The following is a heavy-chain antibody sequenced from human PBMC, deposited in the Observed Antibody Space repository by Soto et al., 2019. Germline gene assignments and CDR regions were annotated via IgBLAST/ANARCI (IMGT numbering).Heavy chain of an antibody. V-gene: IGHV1-18*01. CDR2: ISAYNGNT. D-gene: IGHD6-6*01. CDR1: GYTFTSYG. CDR3: ARDHSSSSGFYYYYYGMEV. J-gene: IGHJ6*02. Sequence: ASVKVSCKASGYTFTSYGISWVRQAPGQGLEWMGWISAYNGNTNYAQKLQGRVTMTTDTSTSTAYMELRSLRSDDTAVYYCARDHSSSSGFYYYYYGMEVWGQGTTVTVSS.